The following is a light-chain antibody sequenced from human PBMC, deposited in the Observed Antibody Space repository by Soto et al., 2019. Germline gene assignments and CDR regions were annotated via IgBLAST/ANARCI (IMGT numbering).Light chain of an antibody. CDR1: QSISSSF. Sequence: EIVLTQSPGTLSLSPGERATLSCRASQSISSSFLAWYQQRPGQAPRLLIHGVSSKADGIPDRFSGSGSGTDFTLTINRLEPEDVALYFCQQYGYSPFTFGPGTQLEIK. J-gene: IGKJ3*01. CDR3: QQYGYSPFT. V-gene: IGKV3-20*01. CDR2: GVS.